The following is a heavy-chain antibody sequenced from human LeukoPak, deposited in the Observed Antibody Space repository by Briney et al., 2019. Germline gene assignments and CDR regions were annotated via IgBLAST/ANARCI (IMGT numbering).Heavy chain of an antibody. CDR2: IYTSGST. Sequence: SETLSLTCTVSGGSISSYYWSWIRQPAGKGLEWIARIYTSGSTNYNPSLKSRVTMSVDTSKNQFSLKLSSVTAADTAVYYCARDLVVYDAFDIWGQGTMVTVSS. CDR1: GGSISSYY. V-gene: IGHV4-4*07. D-gene: IGHD2-15*01. J-gene: IGHJ3*02. CDR3: ARDLVVYDAFDI.